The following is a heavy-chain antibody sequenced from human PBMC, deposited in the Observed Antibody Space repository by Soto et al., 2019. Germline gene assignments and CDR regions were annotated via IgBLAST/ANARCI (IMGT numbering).Heavy chain of an antibody. D-gene: IGHD6-13*01. CDR2: INPNSGGT. J-gene: IGHJ3*02. Sequence: ASVKVSCKASGYTFTGYYMHWVRQAPGQGLEWMGWINPNSGGTNYAQKFQGRVTMTRDTPISTAYMELSRLRSDDTAVYYCASSIAAAGSDAFDIWGQGTMVTVSS. CDR3: ASSIAAAGSDAFDI. V-gene: IGHV1-2*02. CDR1: GYTFTGYY.